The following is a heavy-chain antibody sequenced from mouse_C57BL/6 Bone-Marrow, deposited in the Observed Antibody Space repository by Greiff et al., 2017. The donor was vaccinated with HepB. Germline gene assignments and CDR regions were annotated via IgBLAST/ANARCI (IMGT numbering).Heavy chain of an antibody. CDR2: INPYNGGT. D-gene: IGHD1-1*01. J-gene: IGHJ2*01. Sequence: EVQLQQSGPVLVKPGASVKMSCKASGYTFTDYYMNWVKQSHGKSLEWIGVINPYNGGTSYNQKFKGKATLTVDKSSSTAYMELNSLTSEDSAVYYCATLITTVVAFDSWGQGTTLTVSS. CDR3: ATLITTVVAFDS. V-gene: IGHV1-19*01. CDR1: GYTFTDYY.